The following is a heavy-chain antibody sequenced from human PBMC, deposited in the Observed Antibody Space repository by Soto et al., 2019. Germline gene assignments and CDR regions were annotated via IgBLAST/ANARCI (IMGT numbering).Heavy chain of an antibody. CDR2: IRSKAYGGTA. CDR1: GFTFGDYA. D-gene: IGHD2-15*01. J-gene: IGHJ4*02. Sequence: GGSLRLSCTASGFTFGDYAMSWFRQAPGKGLEWLGLIRSKAYGGTAEYVASVKGRFTISRDDSKSIAYLQMDSLNTEDTAVYFCTRDSGGSGGNSRGEYWGQGTLVTVSS. V-gene: IGHV3-49*03. CDR3: TRDSGGSGGNSRGEY.